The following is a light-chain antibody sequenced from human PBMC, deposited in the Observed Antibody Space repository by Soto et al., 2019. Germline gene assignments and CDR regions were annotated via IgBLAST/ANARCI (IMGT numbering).Light chain of an antibody. V-gene: IGLV2-14*01. CDR1: SNDVGGYNY. J-gene: IGLJ1*01. CDR2: EVS. CDR3: SSYTGSNIRYV. Sequence: QSVLTQPASVSGSPGQSITISCTGTSNDVGGYNYVSWYQHHPGKAPKLMIYEVSDRPSGVSNRFSGSKSGNTASLTISGLQAEDEPDYYCSSYTGSNIRYVFGTGTKVT.